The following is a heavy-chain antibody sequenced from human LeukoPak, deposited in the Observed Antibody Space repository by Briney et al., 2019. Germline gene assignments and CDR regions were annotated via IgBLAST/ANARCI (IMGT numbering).Heavy chain of an antibody. Sequence: GRSLRLSCAASAFTVSSYGMHWVRQAPGKGLEWVAVISYDGSNKYYAGSVKGRFTISRDNSKNTLYLQMNSLRAEDTAVYYCAKDLQYCSGGSCYPYRHWYFDLWGRGTLVTVSS. J-gene: IGHJ2*01. D-gene: IGHD2-15*01. V-gene: IGHV3-30*18. CDR1: AFTVSSYG. CDR2: ISYDGSNK. CDR3: AKDLQYCSGGSCYPYRHWYFDL.